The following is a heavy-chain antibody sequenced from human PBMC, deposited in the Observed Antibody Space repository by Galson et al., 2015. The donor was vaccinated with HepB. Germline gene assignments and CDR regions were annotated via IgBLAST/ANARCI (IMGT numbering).Heavy chain of an antibody. V-gene: IGHV1-2*05. CDR1: GYTFTGYY. CDR2: INPNSGGT. D-gene: IGHD3-9*01. J-gene: IGHJ4*02. Sequence: SVKVSCKASGYTFTGYYLHWVRQAPGQGLEWMGRINPNSGGTNYDQKLQGRVIMTRDTSITTAYMELRRLRSDDTVVYYCARESQVLRYFDWSRGAYFDYWGQGTLVTVSS. CDR3: ARESQVLRYFDWSRGAYFDY.